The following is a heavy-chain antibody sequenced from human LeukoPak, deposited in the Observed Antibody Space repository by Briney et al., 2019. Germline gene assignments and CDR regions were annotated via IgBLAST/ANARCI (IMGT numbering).Heavy chain of an antibody. CDR2: INSDGSST. Sequence: GGSLRLSCAASGFTFSSYWMHWVRQAPGKGLVWVSRINSDGSSTSYADSVKGRFTISRDNAKNTLYLQMNSLRAEDTAVHYCARDPYCGGDCYWVNWFDPWGQGTLVTVSS. V-gene: IGHV3-74*01. CDR3: ARDPYCGGDCYWVNWFDP. CDR1: GFTFSSYW. D-gene: IGHD2-21*02. J-gene: IGHJ5*02.